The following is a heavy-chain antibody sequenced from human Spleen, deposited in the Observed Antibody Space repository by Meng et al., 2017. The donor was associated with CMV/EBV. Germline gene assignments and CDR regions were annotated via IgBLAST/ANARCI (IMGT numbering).Heavy chain of an antibody. CDR3: ARGTHSFHD. J-gene: IGHJ4*02. D-gene: IGHD4-11*01. Sequence: SETLSLTCSVSGGSIRTYYWSWLRQSPGKGLEWIANVYCTGGSNYNPSLKSRVTISVDTSKNQFSLKVNSLTAADTAVYYCARGTHSFHDWGQGTLVTVSS. V-gene: IGHV4-59*01. CDR2: VYCTGGS. CDR1: GGSIRTYY.